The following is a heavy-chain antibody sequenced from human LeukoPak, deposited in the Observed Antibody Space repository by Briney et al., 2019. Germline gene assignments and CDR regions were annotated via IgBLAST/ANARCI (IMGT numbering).Heavy chain of an antibody. D-gene: IGHD6-19*01. CDR1: GFTVSSNY. CDR3: VRAGAVEVFDY. CDR2: IYSGGST. Sequence: GGSLRLSCAASGFTVSSNYMSWVRQAPGKGPEWVSVIYSGGSTYYADSVKGRFTISRDNSKNTLYLQMNSLRAEDTAVYYCVRAGAVEVFDYWGQGTLVTVSS. J-gene: IGHJ4*02. V-gene: IGHV3-53*01.